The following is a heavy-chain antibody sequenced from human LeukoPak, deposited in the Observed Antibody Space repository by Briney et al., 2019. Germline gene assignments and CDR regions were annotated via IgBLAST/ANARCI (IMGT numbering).Heavy chain of an antibody. CDR1: GYTFTGYY. Sequence: ASVKVSCKASGYTFTGYYMHWVRQAPGQGLEWMGWINPNSGGTNYAQKFQGRVTMTTDTSTRTAYMELRSLRSDDTAVYYCARGLQENLAWLTAFSAFDIWGQGTMVTVSS. D-gene: IGHD6-19*01. J-gene: IGHJ3*02. CDR3: ARGLQENLAWLTAFSAFDI. V-gene: IGHV1-2*02. CDR2: INPNSGGT.